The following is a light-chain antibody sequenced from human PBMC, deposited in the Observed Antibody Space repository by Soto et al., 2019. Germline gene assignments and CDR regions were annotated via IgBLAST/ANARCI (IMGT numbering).Light chain of an antibody. CDR1: QSLLYTSNNKYY. V-gene: IGKV4-1*01. CDR3: QQYYLTPYT. J-gene: IGKJ2*01. Sequence: DIVLTQSPDSLAVSLGVRATINCKSDQSLLYTSNNKYYLAWYQHKAGQSPKLLIHWASARDSGVPDRFSGSGSGTDFTLTINYLQAEDVAVYYCQQYYLTPYTFGQGTKLELK. CDR2: WAS.